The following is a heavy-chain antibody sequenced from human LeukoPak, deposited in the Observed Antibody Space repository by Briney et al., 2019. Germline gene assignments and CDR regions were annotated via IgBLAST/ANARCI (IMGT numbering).Heavy chain of an antibody. D-gene: IGHD6-13*01. V-gene: IGHV3-9*03. Sequence: GGSLRLSCATSGFTFNDYAMYWVRQAPGKGLESVSGISWNSRSIAYADSVKGRFTISRDNAKNSLYLQMNSLRAEDMALYYCAKEGSSWSTFDYWGQGTLVTVSS. CDR3: AKEGSSWSTFDY. CDR1: GFTFNDYA. CDR2: ISWNSRSI. J-gene: IGHJ4*02.